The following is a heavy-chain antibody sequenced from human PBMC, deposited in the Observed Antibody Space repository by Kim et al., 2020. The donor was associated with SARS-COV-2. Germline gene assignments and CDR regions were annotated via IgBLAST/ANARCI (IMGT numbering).Heavy chain of an antibody. Sequence: ASVKVSCKASGYTFTSNGISWVRQAPGQGLEWMGWISAYNGNTKYAQNLQGRVTMTTDTSTSTAYMELRSLRSDDTAVYHCAREIRSSIDYWGQGTLVTVSS. CDR2: ISAYNGNT. J-gene: IGHJ4*02. CDR3: AREIRSSIDY. CDR1: GYTFTSNG. V-gene: IGHV1-18*01.